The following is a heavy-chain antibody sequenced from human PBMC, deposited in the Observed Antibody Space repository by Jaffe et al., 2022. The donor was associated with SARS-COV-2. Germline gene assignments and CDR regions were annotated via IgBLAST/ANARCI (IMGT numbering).Heavy chain of an antibody. Sequence: QVQLQESGPGLVKPSQTLSLTCTVSGGSISSGSYYWSWIRQPAGKGLEWIGRIYTSGSTNYNPSLKSRVTISVDTSKNQFSLKLSSVTAADTAVYYCAREEGAAAGPSFDYWGQGTLVTVSS. J-gene: IGHJ4*02. V-gene: IGHV4-61*02. D-gene: IGHD6-13*01. CDR1: GGSISSGSYY. CDR3: AREEGAAAGPSFDY. CDR2: IYTSGST.